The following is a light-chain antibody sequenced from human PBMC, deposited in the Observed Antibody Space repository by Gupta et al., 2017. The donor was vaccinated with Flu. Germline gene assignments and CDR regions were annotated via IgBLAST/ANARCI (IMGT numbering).Light chain of an antibody. CDR3: CSYSGTAFYV. J-gene: IGLJ1*01. V-gene: IGLV2-23*02. CDR2: EVT. Sequence: QSALTQPASVSGSPGQSIPISCTGTSGDVGGYNFVSWYQQSPGRAPKLMIYEVTKRPSGVSYRFSGSKSGSTASLTISGLQAEDEADYYCCSYSGTAFYVFGTGTKVTVL. CDR1: SGDVGGYNF.